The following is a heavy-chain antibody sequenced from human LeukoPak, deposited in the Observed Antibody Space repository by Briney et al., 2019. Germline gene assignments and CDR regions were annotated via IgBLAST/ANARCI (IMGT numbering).Heavy chain of an antibody. CDR3: ARSHSSSWVDYFDS. Sequence: PSETLSLTCGVSGYSIRSGYYWGWIRQTPVKGLEWIGTIYHSGKSYSNPSLKSRLIISVDTSKNEVSLKLSSVTASDTAVYYCARSHSSSWVDYFDSWGQGTLVTVSP. J-gene: IGHJ4*02. D-gene: IGHD6-13*01. CDR1: GYSIRSGYY. CDR2: IYHSGKS. V-gene: IGHV4-38-2*01.